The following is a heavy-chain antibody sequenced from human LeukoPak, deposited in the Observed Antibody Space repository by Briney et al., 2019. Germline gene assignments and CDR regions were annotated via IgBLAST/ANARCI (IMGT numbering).Heavy chain of an antibody. CDR3: XXXXXXXTAMVTMGYFDY. V-gene: IGHV3-30*02. CDR1: GFTFSSYG. J-gene: IGHJ4*02. Sequence: PGGSLRLSCAASGFTFSSYGMHWVRQAPGKGLEWVAFIRYDGSNKYYADSVKGRFTISRDSSKNTLYLQMNSLRAEDTALYYCXXXXXXXTAMVTMGYFDYWGQGTLVTVSS. D-gene: IGHD5-18*01. CDR2: IRYDGSNK.